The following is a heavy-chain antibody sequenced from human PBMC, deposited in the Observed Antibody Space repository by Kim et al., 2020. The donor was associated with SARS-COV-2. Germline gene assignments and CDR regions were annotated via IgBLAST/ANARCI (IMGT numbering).Heavy chain of an antibody. CDR3: AKDHESSGWPTFDY. J-gene: IGHJ4*02. Sequence: ADAVKGRCTVTRDNAKNKLYLQMNSLRADDTALYYCAKDHESSGWPTFDYWGQGILVTVSS. D-gene: IGHD3-22*01. V-gene: IGHV3-23*01.